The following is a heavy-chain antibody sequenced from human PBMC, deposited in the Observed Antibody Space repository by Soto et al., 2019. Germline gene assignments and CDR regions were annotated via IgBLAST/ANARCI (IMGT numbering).Heavy chain of an antibody. CDR2: ISGSGGST. CDR1: GFTFSSYA. Sequence: GGSLRLSCAASGFTFSSYAMSWVRQAPGKGLEWVSAISGSGGSTYYADSVKGWFTISRDNSKNTLYLQMNSLRAEDTAVYYCAKVHRQWLLTPIDYWGQGTLVTVSS. D-gene: IGHD3-22*01. J-gene: IGHJ4*02. V-gene: IGHV3-23*01. CDR3: AKVHRQWLLTPIDY.